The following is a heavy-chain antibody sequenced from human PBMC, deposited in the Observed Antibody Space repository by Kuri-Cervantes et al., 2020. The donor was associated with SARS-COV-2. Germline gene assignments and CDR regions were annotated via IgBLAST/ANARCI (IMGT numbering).Heavy chain of an antibody. D-gene: IGHD3-22*01. Sequence: LRLSCAVSGGSISSGGYSWSWIRQPPGKGLEWIGYIYHSGSTYYNPSLKSRVTISVDRSKNQFSLKLSSVTAADTAVYYCARETYYYDSSGYYTYYYYGMDVWGQGTTVTVSS. CDR1: GGSISSGGYS. J-gene: IGHJ6*02. CDR3: ARETYYYDSSGYYTYYYYGMDV. CDR2: IYHSGST. V-gene: IGHV4-30-2*01.